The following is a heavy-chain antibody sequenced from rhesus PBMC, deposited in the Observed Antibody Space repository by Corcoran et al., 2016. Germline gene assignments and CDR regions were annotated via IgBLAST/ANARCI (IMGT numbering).Heavy chain of an antibody. CDR3: ARDRGNSENFDY. D-gene: IGHD5-24*01. CDR1: GGSISSNY. V-gene: IGHV4-173*01. Sequence: QVQLQESGPGLVKPSETLSLTCAVSGGSISSNYWSWIRQPPGKGLEWIGRISGGGGSTDYTPSLKSRVTLSPAPSKNQFSLKLSAVPAADTAVYYCARDRGNSENFDYWGQGVLVTVSS. J-gene: IGHJ4*01. CDR2: ISGGGGST.